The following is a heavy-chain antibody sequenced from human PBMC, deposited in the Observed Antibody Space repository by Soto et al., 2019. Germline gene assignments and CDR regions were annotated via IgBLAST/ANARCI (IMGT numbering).Heavy chain of an antibody. J-gene: IGHJ4*02. Sequence: QVQLVQSGAEVKKPGSSVKVSCKASGGTFSSYTISWVRQAPGQGLEWMGRIIPILGIANYAQKFQGRVTXIADKSTSTAYMELSRLRSEDTAVYYCARVGYSLDYWGQGTLVTVSS. CDR2: IIPILGIA. D-gene: IGHD6-13*01. CDR3: ARVGYSLDY. CDR1: GGTFSSYT. V-gene: IGHV1-69*02.